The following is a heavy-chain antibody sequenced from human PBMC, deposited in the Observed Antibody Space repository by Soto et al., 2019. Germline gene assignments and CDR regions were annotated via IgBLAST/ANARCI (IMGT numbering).Heavy chain of an antibody. CDR3: AGRSPLGRNGMDV. V-gene: IGHV1-69*02. J-gene: IGHJ6*02. D-gene: IGHD1-26*01. CDR1: GGTFSSYT. CDR2: IIPILGIA. Sequence: QVQLVQSGAEVKKPGSSVKVSCKASGGTFSSYTISWVRQAPGQGLEWMGRIIPILGIANYAQKFQGRVTITADKSTSTAYMELSSRRSEDTAVYYCAGRSPLGRNGMDVWGQGTTVTVSS.